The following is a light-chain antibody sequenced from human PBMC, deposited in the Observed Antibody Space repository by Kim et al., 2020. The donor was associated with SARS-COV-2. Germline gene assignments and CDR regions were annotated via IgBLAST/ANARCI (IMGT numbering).Light chain of an antibody. CDR3: AAWDDSLSAWL. CDR1: SSNIANNS. J-gene: IGLJ3*02. Sequence: QSLLTQPPSASATPGQRVTVSCSGSSSNIANNSVNWYKQIPGTAPKLLIYSDNQRPSGVPDRVSGSKSGTSASLAISGLQSEDEADYYCAAWDDSLSAWLFGGGTQLTVL. V-gene: IGLV1-44*01. CDR2: SDN.